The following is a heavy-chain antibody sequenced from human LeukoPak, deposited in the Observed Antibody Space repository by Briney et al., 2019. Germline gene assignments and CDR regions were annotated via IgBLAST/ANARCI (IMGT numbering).Heavy chain of an antibody. CDR3: ARSGSRSGWYLYYCYYYMVF. V-gene: IGHV1-2*02. CDR2: INLNGGGR. J-gene: IGHJ6*03. D-gene: IGHD6-19*01. Sequence: ASVKVSCKASGYTFTAYYMHWGRQAPGQGLGLMGGINLNGGGRNYAQKVQGKGTMTRDTSISTTYMELSRLRSDDTAVYYCARSGSRSGWYLYYCYYYMVFWGKGTTVTVSS. CDR1: GYTFTAYY.